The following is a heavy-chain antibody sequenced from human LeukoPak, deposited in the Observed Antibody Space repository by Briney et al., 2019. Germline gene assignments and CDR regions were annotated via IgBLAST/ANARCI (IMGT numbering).Heavy chain of an antibody. CDR3: ARDGGYNYGYDYYYMDV. CDR2: IYTSGST. CDR1: GYSISSGYY. Sequence: SETLSLTCTVSGYSISSGYYWSWIRQPAGKGLEWIGRIYTSGSTNYNPSLKSRVTISVDTSKNQFSLKLSSVTAADTAVYYCARDGGYNYGYDYYYMDVWGKGTTVTISS. V-gene: IGHV4-61*02. J-gene: IGHJ6*03. D-gene: IGHD5-18*01.